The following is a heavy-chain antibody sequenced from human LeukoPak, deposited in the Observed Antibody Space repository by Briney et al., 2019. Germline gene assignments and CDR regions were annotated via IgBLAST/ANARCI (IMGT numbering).Heavy chain of an antibody. V-gene: IGHV3-21*01. CDR2: ISTSSRYI. CDR1: GFTLSTFD. D-gene: IGHD2-2*01. J-gene: IGHJ5*02. Sequence: ESLRLSCAASGFTLSTFDMNWVPQAPGKGLEWVSSISTSSRYIYYRDSVKGRFTISRDDAKNSLYLQMNSLRVEDTAVYYCARADCSGSTCYLRRSWFDPWGQGTLVTVSS. CDR3: ARADCSGSTCYLRRSWFDP.